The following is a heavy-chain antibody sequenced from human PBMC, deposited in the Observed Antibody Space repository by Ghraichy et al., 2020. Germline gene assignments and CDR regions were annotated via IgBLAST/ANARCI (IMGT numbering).Heavy chain of an antibody. Sequence: SVKVSCKASGGTFSSYAISWVRQAPGQGLEWMGGIIPIFGTANYAQKFQGRVTITADESTSTAYMELSSLRSEDTAVYYCARDRGYYYDSSGYYGYYYYYYMDVWGKGTTVTVSS. J-gene: IGHJ6*03. D-gene: IGHD3-22*01. CDR2: IIPIFGTA. V-gene: IGHV1-69*13. CDR3: ARDRGYYYDSSGYYGYYYYYYMDV. CDR1: GGTFSSYA.